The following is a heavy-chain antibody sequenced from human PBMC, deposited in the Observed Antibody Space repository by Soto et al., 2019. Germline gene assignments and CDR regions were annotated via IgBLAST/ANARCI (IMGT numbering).Heavy chain of an antibody. J-gene: IGHJ2*01. CDR3: AREVPSRYFDL. Sequence: QVRLQQWGAGLLKPSETLSLICAVYGASFSDSYWNWIRQPPGKGLEWIGEINHSGSTIYNTSLESRVTISLDTSRKQFTLKMRSATAADTAVYYCAREVPSRYFDLWGRGTPVTVSS. CDR1: GASFSDSY. CDR2: INHSGST. V-gene: IGHV4-34*01. D-gene: IGHD1-1*01.